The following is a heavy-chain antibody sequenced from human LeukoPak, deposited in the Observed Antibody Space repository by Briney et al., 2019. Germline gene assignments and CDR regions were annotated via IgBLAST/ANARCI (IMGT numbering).Heavy chain of an antibody. CDR1: GFTLNSYW. CDR2: IKQDGSDK. V-gene: IGHV3-7*03. J-gene: IGHJ4*02. CDR3: ARYNSAWKTDDY. D-gene: IGHD6-19*01. Sequence: GGSLRLSCAASGFTLNSYWMTWVRHAPGEGLEWVADIKQDGSDKYYGGSVKGRFTISRDNDKNSLYLQMNSLRAEDTAVYFCARYNSAWKTDDYWGRGTLVTVSS.